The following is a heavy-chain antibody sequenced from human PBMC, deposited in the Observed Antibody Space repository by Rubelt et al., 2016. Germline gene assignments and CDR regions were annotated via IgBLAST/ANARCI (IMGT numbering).Heavy chain of an antibody. Sequence: QVQLQRWGPGMLKPSGTLSLTCAVYVGSFSGYYWTWIRQPPGKGLEWIGEIDHSGTTDYNPSLKSRVTSSVDTSKNQFSLKLSAVTAADTDVYYCASRRIYSANYWASDYWGQGTLVTVSS. V-gene: IGHV4-34*01. CDR2: IDHSGTT. CDR3: ASRRIYSANYWASDY. J-gene: IGHJ4*02. CDR1: VGSFSGYY. D-gene: IGHD1-26*01.